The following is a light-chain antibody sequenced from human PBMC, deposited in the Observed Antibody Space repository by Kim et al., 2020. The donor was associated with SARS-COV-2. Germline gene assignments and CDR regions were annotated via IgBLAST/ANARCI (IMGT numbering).Light chain of an antibody. V-gene: IGLV3-19*01. CDR3: NSWDSSGDHL. Sequence: SSELTQDPAVSVALGQTVRITCQGDSLRNYYINWYQQKPGQAPVLVIYNKKDRPSGIPDRFSGSNSGNTASLTITGTQAEDAADYYCNSWDSSGDHLFGGGTKLTVL. J-gene: IGLJ2*01. CDR2: NKK. CDR1: SLRNYY.